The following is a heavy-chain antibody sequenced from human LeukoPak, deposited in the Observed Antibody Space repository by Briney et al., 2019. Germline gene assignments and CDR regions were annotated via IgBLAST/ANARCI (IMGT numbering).Heavy chain of an antibody. CDR1: GFTFSSYG. V-gene: IGHV3-33*01. D-gene: IGHD3-10*01. CDR3: TTTSYYSDSGSL. J-gene: IGHJ4*02. Sequence: GRSLRLSCAASGFTFSSYGMHWVRQAPGKGLEWVAVIWYDGSNKYYADSVKGRFTISRDDSRNTLYLQMNSLKSEDTALYYCTTTSYYSDSGSLWGQGTLVTVSS. CDR2: IWYDGSNK.